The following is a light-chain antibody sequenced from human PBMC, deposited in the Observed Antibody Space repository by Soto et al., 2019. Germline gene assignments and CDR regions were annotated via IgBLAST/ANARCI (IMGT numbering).Light chain of an antibody. CDR2: AAS. J-gene: IGKJ1*01. CDR3: QQSYSTTWT. Sequence: DIPMTQSPSSLSASVGDRVTITCRASQGISTYLNWYQQKPGKAPKLLIYAASSLQSGVPSRFSGSGSETDFTLTISSLQPEDFATYYCQQSYSTTWTFGQGTKVEIK. CDR1: QGISTY. V-gene: IGKV1-39*01.